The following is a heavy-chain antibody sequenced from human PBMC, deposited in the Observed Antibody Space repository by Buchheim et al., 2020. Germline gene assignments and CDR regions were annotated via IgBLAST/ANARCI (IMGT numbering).Heavy chain of an antibody. CDR3: ARNYDSSGQYSLYRY. D-gene: IGHD3-22*01. J-gene: IGHJ4*02. CDR1: GGSISSYY. Sequence: QVQLQESGPGLVKPSETLSLSCSVSGGSISSYYWSWIRQPPGKGLEWIGYIYNSGRTSYNPSLKSRVTISVDTSKNKLSMNLSSVTAADTAVYYCARNYDSSGQYSLYRYWGQGT. CDR2: IYNSGRT. V-gene: IGHV4-59*01.